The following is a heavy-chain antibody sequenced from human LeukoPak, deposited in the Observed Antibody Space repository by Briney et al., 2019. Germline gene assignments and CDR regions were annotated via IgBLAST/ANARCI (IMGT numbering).Heavy chain of an antibody. J-gene: IGHJ5*02. CDR2: ISGSGDTT. D-gene: IGHD2-21*01. CDR3: VRAYHPGGWFDP. V-gene: IGHV3-23*01. CDR1: GFTFSSYA. Sequence: GGSLRLSCAASGFTFSSYAMSWVRQAPGKGLEWVSTISGSGDTTYYADSVKGRFTTSRDNSKNTLYLQMNSLTAEDTAVHYCVRAYHPGGWFDPWGQGTLVTVSS.